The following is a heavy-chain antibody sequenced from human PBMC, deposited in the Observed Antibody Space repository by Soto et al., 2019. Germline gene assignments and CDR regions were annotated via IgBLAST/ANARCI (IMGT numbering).Heavy chain of an antibody. D-gene: IGHD2-15*01. V-gene: IGHV3-9*01. Sequence: GGSLRLSCEASGFKFGDYAMHWVRQAPGKGLEWVSGVSWNSEIVGYADSVKGRFTISRDNAKNSLYLEMNSLRTEDTALYYCAKDRGPCSGNKCSSLYYHYGMDVWGQGTTVTVSS. CDR3: AKDRGPCSGNKCSSLYYHYGMDV. CDR1: GFKFGDYA. J-gene: IGHJ6*02. CDR2: VSWNSEIV.